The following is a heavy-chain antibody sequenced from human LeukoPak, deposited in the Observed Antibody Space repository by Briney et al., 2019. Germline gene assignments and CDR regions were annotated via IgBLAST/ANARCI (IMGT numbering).Heavy chain of an antibody. CDR1: GFTFSSYA. J-gene: IGHJ4*02. CDR3: AKPPPGQWLRPDYFDY. D-gene: IGHD5-12*01. V-gene: IGHV3-23*01. CDR2: ISGSGGST. Sequence: PGGSLRLSCAASGFTFSSYAMSWVRQAPGEGLEWVSAISGSGGSTYYADSVKGRFTTSRDNSKNTLYLQTNSLRAEDTAVYYCAKPPPGQWLRPDYFDYWGQGTLVTVSS.